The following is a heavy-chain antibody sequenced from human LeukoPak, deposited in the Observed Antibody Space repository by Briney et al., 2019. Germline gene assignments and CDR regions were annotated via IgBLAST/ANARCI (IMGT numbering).Heavy chain of an antibody. Sequence: GGSLRLSCAASGFTVSSNYMSWVCQAPGKGLEWVSVICSGGNTYYADSVKGRFTISRDNSKNTLYLQMNSLRAEDTAVYYCARDHTAMVGTFDYWGQGTLVTVSS. CDR3: ARDHTAMVGTFDY. CDR2: ICSGGNT. J-gene: IGHJ4*02. D-gene: IGHD5-18*01. CDR1: GFTVSSNY. V-gene: IGHV3-53*05.